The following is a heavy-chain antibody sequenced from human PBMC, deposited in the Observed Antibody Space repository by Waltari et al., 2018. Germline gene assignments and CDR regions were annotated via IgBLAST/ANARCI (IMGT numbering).Heavy chain of an antibody. V-gene: IGHV3-15*01. CDR3: TTRNSYDILTGPYGMDV. CDR1: GFTFSNAW. D-gene: IGHD3-9*01. Sequence: EVQLVESGGGLVKPGGSLRLPCAASGFTFSNAWMSWVRQATGKGLEWVGRIKSKTDGGTTDYAAPVKGRFTISRDDSKNTLYLQMNSLKTEDTAVYYCTTRNSYDILTGPYGMDVWGQGTTVTVSS. CDR2: IKSKTDGGTT. J-gene: IGHJ6*02.